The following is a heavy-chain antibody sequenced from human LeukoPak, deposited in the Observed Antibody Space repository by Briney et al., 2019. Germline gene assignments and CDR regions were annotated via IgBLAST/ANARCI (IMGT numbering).Heavy chain of an antibody. CDR3: ARQEQEMATKGASFDI. CDR2: INTNTGNP. D-gene: IGHD5-24*01. V-gene: IGHV7-4-1*02. J-gene: IGHJ3*02. CDR1: GYTFTSYA. Sequence: ASVKVSCKASGYTFTSYAMNWVRQAPGQGLEWMGWINTNTGNPTYAQGFTGRFVFSLDTSVSTAYLQISSLKAEDTAVYYCARQEQEMATKGASFDIRGQGTMVTVSS.